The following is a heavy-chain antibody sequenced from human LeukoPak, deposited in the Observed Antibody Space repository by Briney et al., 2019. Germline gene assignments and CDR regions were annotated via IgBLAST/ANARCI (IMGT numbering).Heavy chain of an antibody. Sequence: RSGGSLRLSCAASGFTFSSYDMHWVRQATGKGLEWVSVIGTSGDTYYAGSVKGRFTISRENAKNSLYLQMNSLTAGDTAVYFCSRVGSSGWTNYFDSWGQGTLVTVSS. V-gene: IGHV3-13*04. CDR2: IGTSGDT. CDR3: SRVGSSGWTNYFDS. D-gene: IGHD6-19*01. J-gene: IGHJ4*02. CDR1: GFTFSSYD.